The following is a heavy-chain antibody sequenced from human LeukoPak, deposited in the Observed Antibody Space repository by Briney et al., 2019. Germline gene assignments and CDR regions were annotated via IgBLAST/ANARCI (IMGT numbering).Heavy chain of an antibody. D-gene: IGHD5-18*01. CDR2: IYYSGRT. V-gene: IGHV4-59*12. Sequence: SETLSLTCTVSGGSFSSYYWSWIRQPPGKVLEWIGSIYYSGRTRYNPSLKSPVTISVDTSKNQFSLRLSSVTAADTAVYFCARGQKYRYGYTVTELGSGYFDYWGQGTLVTVSS. CDR1: GGSFSSYY. CDR3: ARGQKYRYGYTVTELGSGYFDY. J-gene: IGHJ4*02.